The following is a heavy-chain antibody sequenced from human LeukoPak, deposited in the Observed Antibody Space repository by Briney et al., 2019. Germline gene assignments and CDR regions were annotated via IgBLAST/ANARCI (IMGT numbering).Heavy chain of an antibody. CDR1: GFTVSSNY. Sequence: PGGSLRLSCAASGFTVSSNYMSWVRQAPGKGLEWVSVIYSGGSTYYADSVKGRFTISRDNSRNTLYLQMNSLRAEDTAVYYCARPYGDYYYYYYMDVWGKGTTVTVSS. CDR3: ARPYGDYYYYYYMDV. D-gene: IGHD4-17*01. J-gene: IGHJ6*03. CDR2: IYSGGST. V-gene: IGHV3-53*01.